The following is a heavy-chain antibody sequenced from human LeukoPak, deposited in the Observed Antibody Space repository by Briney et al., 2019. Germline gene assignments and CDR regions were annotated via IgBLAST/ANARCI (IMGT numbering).Heavy chain of an antibody. V-gene: IGHV1-69*06. CDR1: GGTFSSYA. D-gene: IGHD6-13*01. J-gene: IGHJ6*03. CDR2: IIPIFGTA. CDR3: ARESIAAAGENYYYYYMDV. Sequence: SAKVSCKASGGTFSSYAISWVRQAPGQGLEWMGGIIPIFGTANYAQKFQGRVTITADKSTSTAYMELSSLRSEDTAVYYCARESIAAAGENYYYYYMDVWGKGTTVTVSS.